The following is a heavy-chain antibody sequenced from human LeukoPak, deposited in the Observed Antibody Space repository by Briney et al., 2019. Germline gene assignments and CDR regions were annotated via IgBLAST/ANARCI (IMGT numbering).Heavy chain of an antibody. CDR3: ARGPALATTVTSAQAVDY. V-gene: IGHV4-34*01. J-gene: IGHJ4*02. D-gene: IGHD4-17*01. CDR1: GGSFSGYY. Sequence: SETLSLTCAVYGGSFSGYYWSWIRQPPGKGLEWIGEIDHSGSTNYNPSLKSRVTISVGTSKNQFSLKLSSVTAADTAVYYCARGPALATTVTSAQAVDYWGQGTLVTVSS. CDR2: IDHSGST.